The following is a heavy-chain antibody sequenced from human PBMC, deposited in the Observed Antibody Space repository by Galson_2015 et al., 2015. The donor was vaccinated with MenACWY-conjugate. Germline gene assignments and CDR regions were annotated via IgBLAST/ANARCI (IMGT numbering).Heavy chain of an antibody. D-gene: IGHD6-19*01. CDR3: ARSQQWLVPFDY. J-gene: IGHJ4*02. V-gene: IGHV3-30*19. CDR1: GFTFSSYG. Sequence: SLRLSCAASGFTFSSYGMHWVRQAPGKGLEWVAFIRYDGSNKYYADSVKGRFTISRDNSKNTLYLQMNSLRAEDTAVYYCARSQQWLVPFDYWGQGTLVTVSS. CDR2: IRYDGSNK.